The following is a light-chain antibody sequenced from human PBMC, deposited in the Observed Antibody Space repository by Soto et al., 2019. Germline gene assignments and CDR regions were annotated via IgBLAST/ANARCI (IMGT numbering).Light chain of an antibody. V-gene: IGLV2-11*01. Sequence: QSALAQPRSVSGSPGQSVTISCSGTNSDVGGYNSVAWYQQKPGEAPKLLLYSVTKRPSGVPDRFSGSKSGNMASLIISGLQAEDEADYYCCSYAGSSTNYVFGPRTKVTVL. CDR3: CSYAGSSTNYV. J-gene: IGLJ1*01. CDR1: NSDVGGYNS. CDR2: SVT.